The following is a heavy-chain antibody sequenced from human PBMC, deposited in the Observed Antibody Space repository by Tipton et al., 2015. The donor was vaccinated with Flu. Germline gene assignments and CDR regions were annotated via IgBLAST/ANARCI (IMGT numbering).Heavy chain of an antibody. V-gene: IGHV4-39*01. CDR3: ARLSYYDVDLKNFYFDY. CDR2: IYPTGTT. CDR1: SGSIRSTNYF. D-gene: IGHD3-10*02. Sequence: GLVKPSETLSLNCSVSSGSIRSTNYFCAWIRQPPGKRLELIGSIYPTGTTYYNPSLKSRVTISVDTSKSQFSLMLRSVTAADTAVYYCARLSYYDVDLKNFYFDYWGQGALVTVSS. J-gene: IGHJ4*02.